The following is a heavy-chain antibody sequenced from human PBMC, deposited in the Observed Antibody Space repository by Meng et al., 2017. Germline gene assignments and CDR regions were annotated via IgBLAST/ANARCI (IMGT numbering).Heavy chain of an antibody. CDR1: GFTFSSYS. CDR2: ISSSSSYI. Sequence: GGSLRLSCAASGFTFSSYSMNWVRQAPGKGLEWVSSISSSSSYIYYADSVKGRFTISRDNDKNSLYLQMNSLKAEDTAVYYCARDRRTSDYASAFDIWGQGTMVTVSS. D-gene: IGHD4-17*01. CDR3: ARDRRTSDYASAFDI. V-gene: IGHV3-21*01. J-gene: IGHJ3*02.